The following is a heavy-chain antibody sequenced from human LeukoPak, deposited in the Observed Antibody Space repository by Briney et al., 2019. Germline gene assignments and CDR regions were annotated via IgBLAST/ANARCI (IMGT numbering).Heavy chain of an antibody. CDR2: MNPNSGNT. Sequence: ASVKVSCKASGYTFTSYDINWVRQATGQGLEWMGWMNPNSGNTGYAQKFQGRVTMTRDTSISTAYMELSRLRSDDTAVYYCARAAKLYYYGSGSCDAFDIWGQGTMVTVSS. V-gene: IGHV1-8*01. D-gene: IGHD3-10*01. CDR3: ARAAKLYYYGSGSCDAFDI. CDR1: GYTFTSYD. J-gene: IGHJ3*02.